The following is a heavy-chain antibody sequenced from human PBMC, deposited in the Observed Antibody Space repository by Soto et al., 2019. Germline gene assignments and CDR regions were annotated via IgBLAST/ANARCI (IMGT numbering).Heavy chain of an antibody. CDR1: GYIFTSYY. CDR2: INPSGGTT. CDR3: ARGPATAPDAY. Sequence: ASVKVSCKTSGYIFTSYYIHWVRQAPGQGLEWMGIINPSGGTTTYAQKFQGRVTMTRDTSTSTVYMELSSLRSEDAAVYYCARGPATAPDAYWGLGTLVTVSS. D-gene: IGHD2-2*01. J-gene: IGHJ4*02. V-gene: IGHV1-46*01.